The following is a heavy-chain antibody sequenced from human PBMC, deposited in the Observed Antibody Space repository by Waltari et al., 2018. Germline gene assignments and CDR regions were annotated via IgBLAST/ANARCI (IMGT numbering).Heavy chain of an antibody. CDR1: GGSISSSSYY. CDR2: IYYSWST. D-gene: IGHD6-13*01. J-gene: IGHJ5*02. CDR3: ARLRLAAAVVDWFDP. Sequence: QLQLQESGPGLVKPSETLSLTCTVTGGSISSSSYYWGWIRQPPGKGLEWIGSIYYSWSTYYNPSLKSRVTISVDTSKNQFSLKLSSVTAADTAVYYCARLRLAAAVVDWFDPWGQGTLVTVSS. V-gene: IGHV4-39*01.